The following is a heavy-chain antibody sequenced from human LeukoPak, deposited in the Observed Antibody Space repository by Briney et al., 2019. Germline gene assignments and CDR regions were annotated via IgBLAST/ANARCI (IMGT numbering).Heavy chain of an antibody. Sequence: PSETLSLTCTVSDGSISGNSYFWGWIRQPPGKGLEWIVSMYYSGSTYYNPSLKSRVTVSVDTSKNQFSLKLSSVTSTDTAVYYCATIVGSTKVDDWGQGTLVTVSS. CDR2: MYYSGST. D-gene: IGHD1-26*01. CDR3: ATIVGSTKVDD. CDR1: DGSISGNSYF. J-gene: IGHJ4*02. V-gene: IGHV4-39*01.